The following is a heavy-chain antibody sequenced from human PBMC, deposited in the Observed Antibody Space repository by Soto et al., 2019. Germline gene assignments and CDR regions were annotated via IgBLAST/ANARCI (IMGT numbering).Heavy chain of an antibody. CDR1: GDSINHYY. CDR2: IYDSGNT. V-gene: IGHV4-59*12. CDR3: ARGSLSSFNWFDP. J-gene: IGHJ5*02. D-gene: IGHD3-10*01. Sequence: SETLSLTCTVSGDSINHYYWNWIRQPPGKGLEWIGYIYDSGNTYYNPSLKSRVTISVDTSKNQVSLKLSSVTAADTAVYYCARGSLSSFNWFDPWGQGTLVTVSS.